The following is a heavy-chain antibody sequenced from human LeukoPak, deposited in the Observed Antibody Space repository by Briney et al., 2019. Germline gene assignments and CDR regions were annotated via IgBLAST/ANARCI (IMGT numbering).Heavy chain of an antibody. CDR1: GGSITSSSYY. J-gene: IGHJ4*02. CDR2: IYHSGST. D-gene: IGHD4-17*01. CDR3: ARPTSYYGDYRW. Sequence: SETLSLTCSVSGGSITSSSYYWGWIRQPPGQGLEWIVSIYHSGSTYYNPSLKSRVTISVDTSKNQFFLKLNSVTATDTAVYYCARPTSYYGDYRWWGQGTLVTVSS. V-gene: IGHV4-39*01.